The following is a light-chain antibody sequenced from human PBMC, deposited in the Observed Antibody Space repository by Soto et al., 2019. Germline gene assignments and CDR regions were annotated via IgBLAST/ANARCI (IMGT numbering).Light chain of an antibody. CDR2: EVL. V-gene: IGLV2-14*01. CDR3: SSYTSSSTLV. J-gene: IGLJ2*01. Sequence: QSALTQPASVSGSPGQSITISCTVTTSDVGVYKYVSWYQQYPGKAPKLMIYEVLNRPSGVSNRSSGSKSGNTASLIISGLQAEDEADYYCSSYTSSSTLVFGGGTKVTVL. CDR1: TSDVGVYKY.